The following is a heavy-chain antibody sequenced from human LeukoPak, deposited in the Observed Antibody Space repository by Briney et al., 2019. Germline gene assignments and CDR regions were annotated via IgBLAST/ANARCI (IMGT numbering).Heavy chain of an antibody. Sequence: SETLSLTCTVSGGSISSYYWSWIRQPPGKGLEWIGYIYYSGSTNYNPSLKSRVTISVDTSKNQFSLKLSSVTAADTAVYYCARGGLTMVRGLYWYFDLRGRGTLVTVSS. D-gene: IGHD3-10*01. V-gene: IGHV4-59*08. CDR2: IYYSGST. J-gene: IGHJ2*01. CDR3: ARGGLTMVRGLYWYFDL. CDR1: GGSISSYY.